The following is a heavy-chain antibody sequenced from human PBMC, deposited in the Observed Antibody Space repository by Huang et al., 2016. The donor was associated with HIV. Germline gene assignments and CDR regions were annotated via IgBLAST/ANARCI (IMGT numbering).Heavy chain of an antibody. CDR1: GESLGTYY. CDR2: VNDGGDI. D-gene: IGHD3-10*01. Sequence: QVQLQQWGAGLLKPSETLALTCAVYGESLGTYYWAWIRRPPGKGLQGIGEVNDGGDINYNPSLESRVTISGDTSRNQVSLTLTSMTAADTATYYCARRFRVAATRKWFDPWGQGTLVIVSS. CDR3: ARRFRVAATRKWFDP. J-gene: IGHJ5*02. V-gene: IGHV4-34*01.